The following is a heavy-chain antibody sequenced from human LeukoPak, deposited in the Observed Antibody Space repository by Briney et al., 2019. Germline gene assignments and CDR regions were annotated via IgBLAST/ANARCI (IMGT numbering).Heavy chain of an antibody. CDR3: ARLTTTRWYSYFDF. D-gene: IGHD1-26*01. Sequence: GASVKVSCKASGYTFSTFQMHWVRQAPGQGLEWMGFIKPSEGSTVYERQFQGRLTMTRDTSTNTVFVELSSLTSEDTAVYYCARLTTTRWYSYFDFWGQGTLVTVSS. CDR1: GYTFSTFQ. J-gene: IGHJ4*02. V-gene: IGHV1-46*01. CDR2: IKPSEGST.